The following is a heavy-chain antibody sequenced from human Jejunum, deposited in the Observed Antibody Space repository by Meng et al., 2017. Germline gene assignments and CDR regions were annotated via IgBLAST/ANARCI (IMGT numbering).Heavy chain of an antibody. CDR3: ARYRYYDDSSGLLPLFDY. CDR1: GFTFSHYW. V-gene: IGHV3-7*01. J-gene: IGHJ4*02. CDR2: IKQDGSDN. Sequence: GESLKISCAASGFTFSHYWMSWVRQAPGKGLEWVANIKQDGSDNYYVDSVKGRFTISRDNAKNSLFLQMDSLRAEDTAVYYCARYRYYDDSSGLLPLFDYWGQGTLVTVSS. D-gene: IGHD3-22*01.